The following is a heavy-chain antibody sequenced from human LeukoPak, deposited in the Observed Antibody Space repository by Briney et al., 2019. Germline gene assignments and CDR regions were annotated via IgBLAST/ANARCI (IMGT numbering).Heavy chain of an antibody. CDR3: ARAGTSDGYKVLDS. J-gene: IGHJ5*01. V-gene: IGHV3-11*01. D-gene: IGHD5-24*01. CDR2: IAYDGDTK. Sequence: GGSLRLSCEASRFVFTNYYMSWVRQAPGKGLDWIATIAYDGDTKYYADSAEGRFTISRDNAKNALSLQMNSLRAEDTAVYFCARAGTSDGYKVLDSWGQGTLVTVSS. CDR1: RFVFTNYY.